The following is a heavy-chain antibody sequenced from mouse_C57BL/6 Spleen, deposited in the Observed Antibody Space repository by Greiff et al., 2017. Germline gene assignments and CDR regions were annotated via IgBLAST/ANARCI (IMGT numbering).Heavy chain of an antibody. CDR3: ASPATVVARGYAMDD. J-gene: IGHJ4*01. D-gene: IGHD1-1*01. V-gene: IGHV1-80*01. Sequence: QVQLQQSGAELVKPGASVKISCKASGYAFSSYWMNWVKQRPGKGLEWIGQIYPVDGATNYNGKFKGKATLTADKSSSTAYMQLSSLTSEDSAVYFCASPATVVARGYAMDDGGQGTSVTVSS. CDR1: GYAFSSYW. CDR2: IYPVDGAT.